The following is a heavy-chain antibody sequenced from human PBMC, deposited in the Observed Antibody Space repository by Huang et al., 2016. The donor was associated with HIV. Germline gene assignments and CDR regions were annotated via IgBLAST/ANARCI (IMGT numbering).Heavy chain of an antibody. CDR1: GYKFSTYS. CDR3: VRDSSSGLQLRY. V-gene: IGHV3-48*01. CDR2: ISKTSGAT. D-gene: IGHD3-22*01. J-gene: IGHJ4*02. Sequence: EVQLVESGGGLAHPGGSMRLSCVASGYKFSTYSMNWVRQAPGKGLEWVSYISKTSGATSYAESVKGRFTVSRDNVKNSLYLQMNRLRVEDTAMYYCVRDSSSGLQLRYWGQGALVIVS.